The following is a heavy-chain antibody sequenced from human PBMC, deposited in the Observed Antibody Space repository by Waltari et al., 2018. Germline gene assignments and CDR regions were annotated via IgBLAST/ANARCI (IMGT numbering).Heavy chain of an antibody. Sequence: QVQLQQWGAGLLKPSETLSLTCAVYGGSFSGYYWSWIRQPPGKGLEWIGEINHSGSTNYNPSLKSRVTISVDTSKNQFSLKLSSVTAADTAVYYCARAQTAMDAFDIWGQGTMVTVSS. J-gene: IGHJ3*02. D-gene: IGHD5-18*01. CDR3: ARAQTAMDAFDI. CDR1: GGSFSGYY. CDR2: INHSGST. V-gene: IGHV4-34*01.